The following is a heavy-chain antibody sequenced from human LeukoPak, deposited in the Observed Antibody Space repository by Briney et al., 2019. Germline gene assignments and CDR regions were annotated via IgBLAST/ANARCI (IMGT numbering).Heavy chain of an antibody. CDR3: ARESPTYYYDSSGLFDP. J-gene: IGHJ5*02. D-gene: IGHD3-22*01. CDR2: IYTSGST. CDR1: GGSISSGSYY. Sequence: SQTLSLTCTVSGGSISSGSYYWSWIRQPAGKGLEWIGRIYTSGSTNYIPSLKSRVTISVDTSKNQFSLKLSSVTAADTAVYYCARESPTYYYDSSGLFDPWGQGTLVTVSS. V-gene: IGHV4-61*02.